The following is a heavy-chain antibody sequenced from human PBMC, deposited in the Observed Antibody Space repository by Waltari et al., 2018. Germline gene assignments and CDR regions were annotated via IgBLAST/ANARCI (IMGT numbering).Heavy chain of an antibody. J-gene: IGHJ4*02. D-gene: IGHD3-3*01. CDR3: TRSLRFLEWLLNY. CDR1: GFTFSGSA. V-gene: IGHV3-73*02. CDR2: IRSKANSYAT. Sequence: EVQLVESGGGLVQPGGSLKLSCAASGFTFSGSAMHWVRQASGKGLEWVGRIRSKANSYATAYAASVKGRFTISRDDSKNTAYLQMNSLKTEDTAAYYCTRSLRFLEWLLNYWGQGTLVTVSS.